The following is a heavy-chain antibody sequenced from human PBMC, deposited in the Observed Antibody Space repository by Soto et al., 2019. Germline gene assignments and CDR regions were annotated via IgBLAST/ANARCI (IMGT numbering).Heavy chain of an antibody. CDR3: ARAFSDASSGYSYPDY. Sequence: GASVKVSCKVSGYTLTELSMHWVRQAPGKGLEWMGGFVPEDGETIYAQKFQGRVTMTADTSTGTAYMELSSLRSEDTAVYYCARAFSDASSGYSYPDYWGQGTLVTVSS. D-gene: IGHD3-22*01. V-gene: IGHV1-24*01. J-gene: IGHJ4*02. CDR1: GYTLTELS. CDR2: FVPEDGET.